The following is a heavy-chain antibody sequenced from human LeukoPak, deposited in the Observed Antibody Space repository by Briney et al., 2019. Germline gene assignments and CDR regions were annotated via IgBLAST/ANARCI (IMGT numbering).Heavy chain of an antibody. CDR1: GFTVSSNY. J-gene: IGHJ4*02. CDR2: IYSGGST. D-gene: IGHD3-22*01. Sequence: GGSLRLSCAASGFTVSSNYMSWVRQAPGKGLEWVSVIYSGGSTYYADSVKGRFTISRDNSKNTLYLQMNRLRAEDTAVYYCARDSSGTNFDYWGQGTLVTVSS. CDR3: ARDSSGTNFDY. V-gene: IGHV3-66*02.